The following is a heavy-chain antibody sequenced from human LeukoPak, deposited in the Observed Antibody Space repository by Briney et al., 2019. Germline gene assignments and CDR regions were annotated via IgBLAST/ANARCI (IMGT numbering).Heavy chain of an antibody. CDR1: GFTFSDYY. CDR2: ISSGGTTK. CDR3: AKAYCSGGSCYGYFDY. V-gene: IGHV3-11*01. Sequence: GGSLRLSCAASGFTFSDYYMSWIRQAPGKGLEWVSYISSGGTTKYYADSVKGRFTISRDNAKNSLSLQMNSLRADDTAVYYCAKAYCSGGSCYGYFDYWGQGTLVTVSS. D-gene: IGHD2-15*01. J-gene: IGHJ4*02.